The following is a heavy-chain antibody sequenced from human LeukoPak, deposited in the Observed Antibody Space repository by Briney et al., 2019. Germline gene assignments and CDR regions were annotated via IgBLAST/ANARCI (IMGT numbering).Heavy chain of an antibody. J-gene: IGHJ4*02. CDR1: GFSISDGFY. CDR3: AREDTMVRVFDY. Sequence: SETLSLTCTVSGFSISDGFYWGWIRQPPGKGLEWIGYIFHSGSTYYNPSLNSRLTISVDTSRNQFSLKLSSVTAADTAVYYCAREDTMVRVFDYWGQGTLVTVSS. CDR2: IFHSGST. V-gene: IGHV4-38-2*02. D-gene: IGHD3-10*01.